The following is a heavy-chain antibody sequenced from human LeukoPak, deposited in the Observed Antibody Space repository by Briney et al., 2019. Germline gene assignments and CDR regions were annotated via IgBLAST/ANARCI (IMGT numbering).Heavy chain of an antibody. Sequence: PGGSLRLSCAASGFTFSSYGMHWVRQAPGKGLEWVAVIWYDGSNKYYADSVKGRFTISRDNSKNTLYLQMNSLRAEDTAVYYCAGSQNVDTAMVTEYDYWGQGTLVTVSS. CDR1: GFTFSSYG. D-gene: IGHD5-18*01. J-gene: IGHJ4*02. V-gene: IGHV3-33*01. CDR2: IWYDGSNK. CDR3: AGSQNVDTAMVTEYDY.